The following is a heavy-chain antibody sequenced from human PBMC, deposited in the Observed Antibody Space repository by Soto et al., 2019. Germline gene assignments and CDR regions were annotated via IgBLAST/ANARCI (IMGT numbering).Heavy chain of an antibody. D-gene: IGHD5-12*01. CDR2: ITTGNGNT. CDR3: ARYIYENYFDY. Sequence: QVQLVQSGAEVKKPGASVKVSCKASGYAFITYALHWVRQAPGQRLEWMGWITTGNGNTKYSQTFRDRVTITRDTCASTAYMELTSLTSEDTAVYYCARYIYENYFDYWGQGTLVTVSS. J-gene: IGHJ4*02. V-gene: IGHV1-3*04. CDR1: GYAFITYA.